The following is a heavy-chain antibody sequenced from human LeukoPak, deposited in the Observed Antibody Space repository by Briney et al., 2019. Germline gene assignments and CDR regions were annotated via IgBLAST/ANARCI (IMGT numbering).Heavy chain of an antibody. J-gene: IGHJ4*02. V-gene: IGHV3-21*04. CDR1: GFTFSSYS. Sequence: GGSLRLSCAASGFTFSSYSMNWVRQAPGKGLEWVSSISSSSSYIYYADSVKGRFTISRDNAKNSLYLQMNSLRAEDTAVYYCARGARSGIAVALYYFDYWGQGTLVTVSS. CDR3: ARGARSGIAVALYYFDY. CDR2: ISSSSSYI. D-gene: IGHD6-19*01.